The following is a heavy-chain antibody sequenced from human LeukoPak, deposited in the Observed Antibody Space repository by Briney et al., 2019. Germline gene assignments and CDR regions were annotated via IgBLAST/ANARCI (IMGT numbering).Heavy chain of an antibody. CDR1: GYSVTFHW. CDR2: IYPGDSDT. CDR3: ARRVSVGFDP. D-gene: IGHD6-19*01. Sequence: GECLKISCKGSGYSVTFHWIGRVRQMPGKSLEWMGIIYPGDSDTRYSPSFQGQVTISADKSISTAYLQWSSLKASDTAMYYCARRVSVGFDPWGQGTLVTVSS. J-gene: IGHJ5*02. V-gene: IGHV5-51*01.